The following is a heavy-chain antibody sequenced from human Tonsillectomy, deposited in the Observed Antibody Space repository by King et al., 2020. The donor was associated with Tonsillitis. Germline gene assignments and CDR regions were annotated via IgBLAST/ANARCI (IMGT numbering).Heavy chain of an antibody. CDR2: LKPDGNEK. V-gene: IGHV3-7*01. CDR3: VGNWN. D-gene: IGHD1-1*01. Sequence: VQLVESGGDLVQPGGSLRLSCTTSGFAFSSYNMHWVRQAPGKGLEWVATLKPDGNEKNYVGSVRGRFTISRDNATNSVYLQMNSVRDEDTAVYYCVGNWNWGQGTLVTVSS. CDR1: GFAFSSYN. J-gene: IGHJ4*02.